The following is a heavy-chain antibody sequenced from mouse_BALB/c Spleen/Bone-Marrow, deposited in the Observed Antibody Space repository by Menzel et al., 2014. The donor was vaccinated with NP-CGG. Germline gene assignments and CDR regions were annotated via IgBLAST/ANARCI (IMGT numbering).Heavy chain of an antibody. J-gene: IGHJ1*01. V-gene: IGHV4-1*02. D-gene: IGHD1-1*01. CDR3: ARLNYYGNLFV. CDR1: GFDFSRFW. Sequence: EVKVIESGGGLVQPGGSLKLSCAASGFDFSRFWMRWVRQAPGKGLEWIGEINPDSSTINYTPSLKDKFIISRDNAKNTLYLQMSKVRSEDTALYYCARLNYYGNLFVWGAGTTVTVSS. CDR2: INPDSSTI.